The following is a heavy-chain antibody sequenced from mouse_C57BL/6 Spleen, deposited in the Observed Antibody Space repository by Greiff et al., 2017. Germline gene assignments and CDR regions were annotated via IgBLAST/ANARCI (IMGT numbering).Heavy chain of an antibody. D-gene: IGHD1-1*01. CDR2: IDPNSGGT. V-gene: IGHV1-72*01. CDR1: GYTFTSYW. Sequence: QVQLHPGAELVKPGASVKLSFKASGYTFTSYWMHWVKQRPGRGLEWIGRIDPNSGGTKYNEKFKSKATLTVDKPSSTAYMQLSSLTSEDSAVYYCARGGDNYYGSSYKGFDYWGQGTTLTVSS. CDR3: ARGGDNYYGSSYKGFDY. J-gene: IGHJ2*01.